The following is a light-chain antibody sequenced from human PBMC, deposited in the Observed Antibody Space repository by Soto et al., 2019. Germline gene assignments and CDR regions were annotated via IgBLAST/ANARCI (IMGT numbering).Light chain of an antibody. CDR2: GAS. CDR3: QQYNNWPT. J-gene: IGKJ5*01. Sequence: EIVMTQSPATLSVSPGERATLSCRASQSVSSNLAWYQQKPGQAPRLLMYGASTRATAIPARFSGSGSGTEFTLTINSLQSEDFAVYDCQQYNNWPTFGQGTRLEIK. CDR1: QSVSSN. V-gene: IGKV3-15*01.